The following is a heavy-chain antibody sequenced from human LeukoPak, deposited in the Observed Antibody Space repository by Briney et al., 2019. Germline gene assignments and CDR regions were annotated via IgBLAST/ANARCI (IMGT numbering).Heavy chain of an antibody. CDR3: ARMYYYDNSFDY. V-gene: IGHV4-61*01. Sequence: PSETLSLTCSVSGGSVSSVSHYWGWLRQPPGKGLEWIGYIYYSGSTNYNPFLKSRVTISVDTSKNQFSLKLSSVTAADTAVYYCARMYYYDNSFDYWGQGALVPVSS. CDR2: IYYSGST. CDR1: GGSVSSVSHY. J-gene: IGHJ4*02. D-gene: IGHD3-22*01.